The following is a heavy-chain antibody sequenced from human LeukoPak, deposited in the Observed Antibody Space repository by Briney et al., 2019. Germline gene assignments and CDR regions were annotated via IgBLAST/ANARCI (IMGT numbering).Heavy chain of an antibody. J-gene: IGHJ4*02. CDR1: GYTLTELS. V-gene: IGHV1-24*01. D-gene: IGHD3-10*01. CDR2: FDPEDGET. Sequence: ASVKVSCKVSGYTLTELSMHWVRQAPGKGLEWMGGFDPEDGETIYAQKFQGRVTMTEDTSTDTAYMELSSLRSEDTAVYYCATGDYYYGSGNFDYWGQGTLVTVSS. CDR3: ATGDYYYGSGNFDY.